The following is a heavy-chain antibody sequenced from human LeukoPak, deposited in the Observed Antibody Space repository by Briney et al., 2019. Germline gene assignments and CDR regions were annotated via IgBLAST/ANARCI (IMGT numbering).Heavy chain of an antibody. CDR1: GFTFDDYG. V-gene: IGHV3-9*01. J-gene: IGHJ4*02. Sequence: GGSLRLSCAASGFTFDDYGVHWVRQVPGKGLEWVSGFNWNTGNIDYADSVKGRFTISRDNAKNSLYLQMNSLRTEDTAFYYCAKVHCSSADCFTGGFDCWGQGTLVIVSS. CDR2: FNWNTGNI. D-gene: IGHD2-2*02. CDR3: AKVHCSSADCFTGGFDC.